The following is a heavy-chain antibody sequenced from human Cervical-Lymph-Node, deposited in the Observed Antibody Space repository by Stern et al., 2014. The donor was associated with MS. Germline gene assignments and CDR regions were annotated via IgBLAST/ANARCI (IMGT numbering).Heavy chain of an antibody. D-gene: IGHD6-13*01. CDR3: VRHEGGIAAN. CDR2: IIPMFGTT. Sequence: VHLVESGAEVKKPESSVKVSCKASGGSFSSFDIGWVRQAPGQGLEWMGVIIPMFGTTEFAQNFQGRVTFTADESTTTAYMELSSLRSEDTAVYYCVRHEGGIAANWGQGTLLTVAS. J-gene: IGHJ4*02. V-gene: IGHV1-69*01. CDR1: GGSFSSFD.